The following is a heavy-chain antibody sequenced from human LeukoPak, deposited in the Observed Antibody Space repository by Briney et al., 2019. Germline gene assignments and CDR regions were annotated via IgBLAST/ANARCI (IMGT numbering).Heavy chain of an antibody. V-gene: IGHV4-34*01. D-gene: IGHD3-9*01. CDR2: INHSGST. J-gene: IGHJ6*03. CDR3: ARAAYYDILTGYYTPGYMDV. CDR1: GGSFSGYY. Sequence: SETLSLTCAVYGGSFSGYYWSWIRQPPGKGLEWIGEINHSGSTNYNPSLKSRVTISVDTSKNQFSLKLSSVTAADTAVYYCARAAYYDILTGYYTPGYMDVWGKGTTVTISS.